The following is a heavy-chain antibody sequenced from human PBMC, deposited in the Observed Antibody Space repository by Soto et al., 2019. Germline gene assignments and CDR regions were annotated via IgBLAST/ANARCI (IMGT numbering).Heavy chain of an antibody. V-gene: IGHV1-24*01. CDR2: FDPEDGET. D-gene: IGHD3-10*01. J-gene: IGHJ6*02. CDR1: GYTLTELS. CDR3: ATDRTLRGSGSYYNSAYYYYGMDV. Sequence: ASVKVSCKVSGYTLTELSMHWVRQAPGKGLEWMGGFDPEDGETIYAQKFQGRVTMTEDTSTDTAYMELSSLRSEDTAVYYCATDRTLRGSGSYYNSAYYYYGMDVWGQGTTVTVSS.